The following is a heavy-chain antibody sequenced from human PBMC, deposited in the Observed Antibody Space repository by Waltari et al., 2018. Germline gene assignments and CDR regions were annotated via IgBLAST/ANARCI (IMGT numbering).Heavy chain of an antibody. Sequence: QLRLQESGPGLVKPSETLSLTCTVSGGSISSSSYYWGWIRQPPGKGLEWIGSIYYSGSTYYNPSLKSRVTISVDTSKNQFSLKLSSVTAADTAVYYCARTEIAELSYFDYWGQGTLVTVSS. CDR3: ARTEIAELSYFDY. CDR1: GGSISSSSYY. CDR2: IYYSGST. D-gene: IGHD1-7*01. J-gene: IGHJ4*02. V-gene: IGHV4-39*07.